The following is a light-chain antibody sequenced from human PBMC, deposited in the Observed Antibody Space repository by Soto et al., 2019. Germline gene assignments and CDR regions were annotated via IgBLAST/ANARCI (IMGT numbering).Light chain of an antibody. CDR3: QRYDNWPLT. V-gene: IGKV1-5*03. Sequence: DIQMTQSPSTLSASVGDRVTITCRASQSISIWLAWYQQKPGKAPKLLIYKASSLESGVPSRFSGSGSGTEFSLTISGLQSEDFAVYYCQRYDNWPLTFGGGTKVDIK. J-gene: IGKJ4*01. CDR1: QSISIW. CDR2: KAS.